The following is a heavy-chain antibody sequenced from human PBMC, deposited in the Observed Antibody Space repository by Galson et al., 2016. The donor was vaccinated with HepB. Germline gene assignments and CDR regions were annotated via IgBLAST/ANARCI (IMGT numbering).Heavy chain of an antibody. J-gene: IGHJ6*02. Sequence: SVKVSCKASGYILTNYTMYWVRQAPGQRLEWLGWVNTGNGHTRYSQTFRGRVTITRDTSANMAYMELSSVRSEDTAVYYCARGGKVFCSGGRCYSVGYCGMDVWGQGTTVTVSS. CDR3: ARGGKVFCSGGRCYSVGYCGMDV. CDR1: GYILTNYT. V-gene: IGHV1-3*04. CDR2: VNTGNGHT. D-gene: IGHD2-15*01.